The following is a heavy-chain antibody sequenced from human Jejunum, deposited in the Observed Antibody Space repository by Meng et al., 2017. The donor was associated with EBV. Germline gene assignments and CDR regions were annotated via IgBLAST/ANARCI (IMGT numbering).Heavy chain of an antibody. Sequence: QVQVQESGPELVQPSGPLSLTCAVSGASISSSHWWSWVRQAPGEGLEWIGEIYYTGRTNYNPSLKSRVSMSIDKSKNQFSLNLNSVTVADTAVYYCATSMSGYSYGYSWGQGTLVTVSS. J-gene: IGHJ5*02. V-gene: IGHV4-4*02. CDR2: IYYTGRT. CDR3: ATSMSGYSYGYS. CDR1: GASISSSHW. D-gene: IGHD5-12*01.